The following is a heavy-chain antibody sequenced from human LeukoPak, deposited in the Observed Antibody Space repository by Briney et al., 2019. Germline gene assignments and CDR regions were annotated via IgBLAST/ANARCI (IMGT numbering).Heavy chain of an antibody. CDR1: GFTFSSYW. V-gene: IGHV3-7*01. CDR3: ARDSYYDILTGYYNFDY. Sequence: GGSLRLSCAASGFTFSSYWMSWVRQAPGKGLEWVANIKQDGSEKYYVDSVKGRFTISRDNAKNSLYLQMNSLRAEDTAVYYCARDSYYDILTGYYNFDYWGQGTLVTVSS. D-gene: IGHD3-9*01. J-gene: IGHJ4*02. CDR2: IKQDGSEK.